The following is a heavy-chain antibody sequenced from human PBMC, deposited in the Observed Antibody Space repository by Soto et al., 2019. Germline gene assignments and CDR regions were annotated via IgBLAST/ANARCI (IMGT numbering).Heavy chain of an antibody. CDR1: GGSISSYY. Sequence: SETLYLTCTVSGGSISSYYWSWIRQPPGKGLEWIGYIYYSGSTNYNPSLKSRVTISVDTSKNQFSLKLSSVTAADTAVYYCARMHPGGVLRFLEWSRGPNYYYYMDVWGKGTTVTVSS. CDR3: ARMHPGGVLRFLEWSRGPNYYYYMDV. V-gene: IGHV4-59*08. CDR2: IYYSGST. D-gene: IGHD3-3*01. J-gene: IGHJ6*03.